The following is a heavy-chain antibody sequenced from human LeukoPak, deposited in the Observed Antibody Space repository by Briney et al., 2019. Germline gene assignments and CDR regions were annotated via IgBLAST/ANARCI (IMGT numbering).Heavy chain of an antibody. CDR1: GYSFTDYY. D-gene: IGHD2-2*01. J-gene: IGHJ5*02. CDR3: ARVARDYCSSTSCWLDP. V-gene: IGHV1-2*02. CDR2: INPNSGGT. Sequence: ASVKVSCKASGYSFTDYYMYWVRQASGQGLECMGWINPNSGGTNYVQKFQGRVTMTRDTSISTAYMELSRLRSDDTAVYYCARVARDYCSSTSCWLDPWGQGTLVTVSS.